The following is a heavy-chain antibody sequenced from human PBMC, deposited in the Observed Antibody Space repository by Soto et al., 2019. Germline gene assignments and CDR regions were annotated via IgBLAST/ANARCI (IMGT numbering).Heavy chain of an antibody. D-gene: IGHD2-15*01. Sequence: EVQLLESGGGLVQPGGSLRLSCAVSGFTFSSYAMSWVRQAPGKGLEWVSAISGTGGSTYYADSVKGRFTISRDNSKNTLYLQMNSLRADDTAVYYCAKDRGGRAVVKVEVDYWGQGTLVTVSS. CDR2: ISGTGGST. J-gene: IGHJ4*02. V-gene: IGHV3-23*01. CDR1: GFTFSSYA. CDR3: AKDRGGRAVVKVEVDY.